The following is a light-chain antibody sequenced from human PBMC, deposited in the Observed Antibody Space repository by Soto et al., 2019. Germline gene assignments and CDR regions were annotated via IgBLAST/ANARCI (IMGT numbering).Light chain of an antibody. CDR1: SSDVAGYNY. Sequence: QSALTQPASVSGSPGQSITISCTGTSSDVAGYNYVSWYQQHPGKAPKLMIYDVSNRPSGVSNRFSGSKSGNTASLTISGLQADDEDYYYCSSYSSSSTYVFGTGTKLTVL. J-gene: IGLJ1*01. V-gene: IGLV2-14*01. CDR2: DVS. CDR3: SSYSSSSTYV.